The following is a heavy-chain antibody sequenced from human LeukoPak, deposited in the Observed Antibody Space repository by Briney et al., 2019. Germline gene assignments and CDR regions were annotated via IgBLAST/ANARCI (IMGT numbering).Heavy chain of an antibody. V-gene: IGHV3-9*01. D-gene: IGHD1-1*01. CDR2: ISWSSGSI. CDR3: EKAGTVQLERTSAFII. CDR1: GFTFDVYA. Sequence: PGVSLRLSCSASGFTFDVYAMHWHRQAPGKGLEGVSGISWSSGSIGYADSVKVRFTISRDDAKNSLYLQMNSLRAEDTTLYYCEKAGTVQLERTSAFIIWGQGKMVTVSS. J-gene: IGHJ3*02.